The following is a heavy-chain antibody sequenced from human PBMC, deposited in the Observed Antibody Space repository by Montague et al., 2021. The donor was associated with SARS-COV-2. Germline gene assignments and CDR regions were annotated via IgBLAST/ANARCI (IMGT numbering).Heavy chain of an antibody. V-gene: IGHV4-59*01. CDR2: VYHTGST. CDR3: VREKYYFDDSGSK. Sequence: SETLSLTCNVSGGSIRNYYWSWIRQPPGKGLEWIGYVYHTGSTDYNPSLKSRVTLSIDTSKNQFSLNLTSVTAADTAVYYCVREKYYFDDSGSKWGQGTLVTV. J-gene: IGHJ4*02. D-gene: IGHD3-22*01. CDR1: GGSIRNYY.